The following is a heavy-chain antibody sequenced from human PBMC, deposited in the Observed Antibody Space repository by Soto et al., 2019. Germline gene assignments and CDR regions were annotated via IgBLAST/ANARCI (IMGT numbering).Heavy chain of an antibody. V-gene: IGHV3-30*18. J-gene: IGHJ4*02. CDR1: GFTFSSYG. D-gene: IGHD3-9*01. CDR3: AKIAVLRYFDWSLDY. CDR2: ISYDGSNK. Sequence: LRLSCAASGFTFSSYGMHWVRQAPGKGLEWVAVISYDGSNKYYADSVKGRFTISRDNSKNTLYLQMNSLRAEDTAVYYCAKIAVLRYFDWSLDYWGQGTLVTVSS.